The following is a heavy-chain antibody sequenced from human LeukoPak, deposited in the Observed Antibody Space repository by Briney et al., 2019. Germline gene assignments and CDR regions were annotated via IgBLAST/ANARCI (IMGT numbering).Heavy chain of an antibody. Sequence: GGSLRLSCAASGFTFSSYWMSWVRQAPGKGLEWVANIKQDGSEKYYVDSVKGRFTISRDNSKNTLYLQMNSLRAEDTAVYYCAKLQKQLVLFDYWGQGTLVTVSS. J-gene: IGHJ4*02. CDR1: GFTFSSYW. CDR2: IKQDGSEK. CDR3: AKLQKQLVLFDY. D-gene: IGHD6-13*01. V-gene: IGHV3-7*03.